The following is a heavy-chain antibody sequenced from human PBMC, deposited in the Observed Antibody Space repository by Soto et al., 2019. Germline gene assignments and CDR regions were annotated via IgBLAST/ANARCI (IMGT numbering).Heavy chain of an antibody. CDR3: ASIRFFFYGMDV. Sequence: SETLSLTCAVYGGSFSGYYWSWIRQPPGKGLEWIGEINHSGSTNYNPSLKSRVTISVDTSKNQFSLKLSSVTAADTAVYYCASIRFFFYGMDVWGQGTTVTVSS. CDR2: INHSGST. V-gene: IGHV4-34*01. D-gene: IGHD3-3*01. J-gene: IGHJ6*02. CDR1: GGSFSGYY.